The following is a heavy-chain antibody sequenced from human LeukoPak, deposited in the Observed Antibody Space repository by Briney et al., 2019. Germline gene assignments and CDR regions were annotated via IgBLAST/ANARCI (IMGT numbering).Heavy chain of an antibody. D-gene: IGHD1-26*01. CDR2: INHSGST. V-gene: IGHV4-34*01. CDR3: ARRDSGGVSSYI. CDR1: GGSFLGCE. J-gene: IGHJ3*02. Sequence: PSETLSLTFAGYGGSFLGCELSWLRQPPGKGLEWIGEINHSGSTNYNPSLKSRVTISVDTSKNQFCLKVTSVTAADTAVYYCARRDSGGVSSYIWNRATMVTVSS.